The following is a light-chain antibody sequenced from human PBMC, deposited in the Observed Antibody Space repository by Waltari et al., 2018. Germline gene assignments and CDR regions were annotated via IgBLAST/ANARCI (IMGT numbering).Light chain of an antibody. V-gene: IGKV1-5*03. Sequence: DCRMTQSPSTLSASVGDRVTITCRASQSTNKWVAWYQQKPGKAPKLLIYKASSIESGVPSRFSGSGSGTDFTLTISSLQTDDFATYYCQHYSTYSKAFGQGTKLE. CDR1: QSTNKW. J-gene: IGKJ2*01. CDR2: KAS. CDR3: QHYSTYSKA.